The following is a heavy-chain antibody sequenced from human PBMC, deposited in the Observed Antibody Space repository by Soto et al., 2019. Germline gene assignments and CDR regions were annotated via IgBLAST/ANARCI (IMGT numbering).Heavy chain of an antibody. CDR2: IKQDGSEK. V-gene: IGHV3-7*03. CDR3: ARQNKQPMRSRYYYYGMDV. Sequence: XASLTLSCAACGFTFSSYCKSWVRKAPGKGLEWVANIKQDGSEKYYVDSVKGRFTISRDNAKNSLYLQMNSLRAEDTAVYYCARQNKQPMRSRYYYYGMDVCGQRTTVTVSS. CDR1: GFTFSSYC. D-gene: IGHD6-13*01. J-gene: IGHJ6*02.